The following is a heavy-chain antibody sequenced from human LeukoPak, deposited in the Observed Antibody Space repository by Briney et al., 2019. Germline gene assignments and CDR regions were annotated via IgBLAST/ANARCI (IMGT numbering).Heavy chain of an antibody. CDR3: ATDLIGGAPDYLDS. J-gene: IGHJ4*02. V-gene: IGHV3-30*04. Sequence: HAGGSLTLSCAAWEFSFRTCDMHWARHAPGKGLEWAAVIAAGGSITIYPDSVRAGSTPSRDISRNTRYLQMNSRRAKDTALYFCATDLIGGAPDYLDSWGQGSLVTVSS. CDR1: EFSFRTCD. D-gene: IGHD1-26*01. CDR2: IAAGGSIT.